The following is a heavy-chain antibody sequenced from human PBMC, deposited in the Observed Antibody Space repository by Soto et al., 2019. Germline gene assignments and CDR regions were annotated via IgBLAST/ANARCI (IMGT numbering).Heavy chain of an antibody. CDR1: GYTFTSYY. J-gene: IGHJ4*02. CDR3: VAGIQLWWELCY. CDR2: INPSGGST. D-gene: IGHD5-18*01. Sequence: GASVKVSCKASGYTFTSYYMHWVRQAPGQGLEWMGIINPSGGSTSYAQKFQGRVTMTRDTSTSTVYMELSSLRSEDTAVYYGVAGIQLWWELCYWGQGTLVTVSS. V-gene: IGHV1-46*01.